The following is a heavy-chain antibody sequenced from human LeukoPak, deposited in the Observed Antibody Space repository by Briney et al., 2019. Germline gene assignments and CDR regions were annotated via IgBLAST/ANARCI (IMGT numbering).Heavy chain of an antibody. D-gene: IGHD3-3*01. CDR1: GGSISSDDYY. CDR3: ARLWSGLRPPDY. CDR2: IDYSGST. Sequence: PSQTLSLTCTVSGGSISSDDYYWCWIRQPPGKGLDWIGYIDYSGSTYYNPSLQSRVTISVDTSKNQFSLRLNSVTAADTSVYYCARLWSGLRPPDYWGQGTLVTVSS. J-gene: IGHJ4*02. V-gene: IGHV4-30-4*01.